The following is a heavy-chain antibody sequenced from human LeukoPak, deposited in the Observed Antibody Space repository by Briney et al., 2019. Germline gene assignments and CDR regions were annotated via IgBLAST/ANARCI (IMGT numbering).Heavy chain of an antibody. CDR1: GHSFTNHW. D-gene: IGHD3-22*01. Sequence: GESLQISCEASGHSFTNHWIGWVRQMPGKGLEWMGIINLGDSETQYSPSFQGQVTISLDKSISTAYLQWRSLKVSDTAMYYCARHENTQWLLKTWGQGTLVTVSS. CDR2: INLGDSET. CDR3: ARHENTQWLLKT. V-gene: IGHV5-51*01. J-gene: IGHJ4*02.